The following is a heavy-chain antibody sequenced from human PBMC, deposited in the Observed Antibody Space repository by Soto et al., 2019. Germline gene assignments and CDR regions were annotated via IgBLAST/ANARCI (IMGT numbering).Heavy chain of an antibody. D-gene: IGHD6-6*01. Sequence: RESLKISGKASGCSFTNYWIAWMRQMPGKGLEWMGIIYPGDSDPRYSPSFQGQVTISADKSISTAYLQWSSLKASDTAMYYCARRESSSSVDYWGQGTLVTVSS. J-gene: IGHJ4*02. CDR2: IYPGDSDP. CDR3: ARRESSSSVDY. V-gene: IGHV5-51*01. CDR1: GCSFTNYW.